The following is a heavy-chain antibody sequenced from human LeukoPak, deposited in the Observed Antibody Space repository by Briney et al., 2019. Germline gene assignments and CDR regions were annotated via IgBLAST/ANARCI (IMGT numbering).Heavy chain of an antibody. D-gene: IGHD6-6*01. CDR1: GFTFSRYD. J-gene: IGHJ4*02. CDR2: IKQDGSEK. CDR3: ARATYSSSSEDSGVVNYFDY. V-gene: IGHV3-7*01. Sequence: GGSLRLSCAASGFTFSRYDLAWVRQAPGKGPEWVANIKQDGSEKYYVDSVKGRFTISRDNAKNSLYLQMNSLRAEDTAVYYCARATYSSSSEDSGVVNYFDYWGQGTLVTVSS.